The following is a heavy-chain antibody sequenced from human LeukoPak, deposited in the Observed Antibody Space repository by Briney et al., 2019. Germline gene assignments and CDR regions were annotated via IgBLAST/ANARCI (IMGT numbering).Heavy chain of an antibody. V-gene: IGHV3-30*18. CDR2: ISYDGSNK. J-gene: IGHJ4*02. CDR1: GFTFSSYG. CDR3: AKALAPMATHEGRYFDY. D-gene: IGHD5-24*01. Sequence: GGSLRLSCAASGFTFSSYGMHWVRQAPGKGLEWVAVISYDGSNKYYADSVKGRFTISRDNSKNTLYLQMNSLRAEDTAVYYCAKALAPMATHEGRYFDYWGQGTLVTVSS.